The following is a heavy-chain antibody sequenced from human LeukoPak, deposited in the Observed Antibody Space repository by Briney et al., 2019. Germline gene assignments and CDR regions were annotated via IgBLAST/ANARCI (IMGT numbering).Heavy chain of an antibody. CDR2: ISSSGSTI. CDR1: GFTFSSYE. CDR3: ASTVGKTYYFDY. J-gene: IGHJ4*02. D-gene: IGHD1-26*01. Sequence: PGGSLRLSCAASGFTFSSYEMNWVGQAPGKWLEWVSYISSSGSTIYYADSVKGRFTISRDNAKNSLYLQMNSLRAEDTAVYYCASTVGKTYYFDYWGQGTLVTVSS. V-gene: IGHV3-48*03.